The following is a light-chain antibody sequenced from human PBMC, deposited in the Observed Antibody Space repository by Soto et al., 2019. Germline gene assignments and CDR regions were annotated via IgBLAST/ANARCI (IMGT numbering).Light chain of an antibody. V-gene: IGKV3-20*01. Sequence: EIVLTQSPGTLSLSPGKRATLSCRASQSLSTTDLVWYQHKSGQPPRLVIHGTFSTAAGIPARFSGSGSGTDFTPTISRLQPEDSAFYYYQQYGSLPFTFGRGTRL. CDR2: GTF. CDR3: QQYGSLPFT. CDR1: QSLSTTD. J-gene: IGKJ5*01.